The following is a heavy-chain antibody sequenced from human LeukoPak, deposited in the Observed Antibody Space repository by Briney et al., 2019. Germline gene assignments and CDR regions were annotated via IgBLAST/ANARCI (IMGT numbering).Heavy chain of an antibody. D-gene: IGHD6-13*01. CDR2: INPDGSST. CDR1: GFTFSTYW. V-gene: IGHV3-74*01. Sequence: GGSLRLSCAASGFTFSTYWMHWVRQVPGKGLVWVSRINPDGSSTSYADSVNGRFTISRDNAKSTLYLQMNSLRAEDTAVYYCARSVYSRSCYHWGQGTLVTVSS. J-gene: IGHJ4*02. CDR3: ARSVYSRSCYH.